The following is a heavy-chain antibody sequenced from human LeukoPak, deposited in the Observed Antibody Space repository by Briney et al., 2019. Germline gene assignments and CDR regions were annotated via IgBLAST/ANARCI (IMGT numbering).Heavy chain of an antibody. CDR3: ARDSAPVRGYYYYYMDV. CDR2: IYTSGST. D-gene: IGHD3-10*01. J-gene: IGHJ6*03. V-gene: IGHV4-61*02. Sequence: PSETLSLTCSVSGGSIRSTTYYWSWIRQPAGKGLEWIGRIYTSGSTNYNPSLKSRVTMSVDTSKNQFSLKLSSVTAADTAVYYCARDSAPVRGYYYYYMDVWGKGTTVTISS. CDR1: GGSIRSTTYY.